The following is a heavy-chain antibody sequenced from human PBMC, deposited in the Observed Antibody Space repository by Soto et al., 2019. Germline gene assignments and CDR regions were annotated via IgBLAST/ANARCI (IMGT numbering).Heavy chain of an antibody. CDR2: IYHSGST. V-gene: IGHV4-4*02. Sequence: QVQLQESGPGLVKPSGTLSLTCAVSGGSITSNNWWSWVRQPPGKGLEWIGEIYHSGSTNYNPSLKGRVTMSVDKSQSQFSLNLGSLTAADTAVYYCAGQVDTTYTYNYWGQGPLVTVSS. CDR1: GGSITSNNW. J-gene: IGHJ4*02. CDR3: AGQVDTTYTYNY. D-gene: IGHD5-18*01.